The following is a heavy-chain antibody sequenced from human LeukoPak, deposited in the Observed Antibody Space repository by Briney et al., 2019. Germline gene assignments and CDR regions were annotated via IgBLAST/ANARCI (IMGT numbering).Heavy chain of an antibody. CDR2: IIADGEYT. Sequence: PGGSLRLSCVASGFTFRGFLMHWVRQAPGKGLEWVSSIIADGEYTYYAGSVKGRFTISRDNSKNTLTLQMSSLRAEDTALYYCAKRGVQGYMDVWGKGSTVIVSS. CDR1: GFTFRGFL. D-gene: IGHD1-26*01. CDR3: AKRGVQGYMDV. V-gene: IGHV3-23*01. J-gene: IGHJ6*04.